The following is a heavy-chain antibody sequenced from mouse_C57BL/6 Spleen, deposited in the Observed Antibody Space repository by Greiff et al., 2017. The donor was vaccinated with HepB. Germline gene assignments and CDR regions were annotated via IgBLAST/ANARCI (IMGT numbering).Heavy chain of an antibody. CDR1: GYTFTGYW. CDR3: ASGTVQASGFAY. D-gene: IGHD3-2*02. J-gene: IGHJ3*01. V-gene: IGHV1-9*01. Sequence: QVQLKESGAELMKPGASVKLSCKATGYTFTGYWIEWVKQRPGHGLEWIGEILPGSGSTNYNEKFKGKATFTADTSSNTAYMQLSSLTTEDSAIYYCASGTVQASGFAYWGQGTLVTVSA. CDR2: ILPGSGST.